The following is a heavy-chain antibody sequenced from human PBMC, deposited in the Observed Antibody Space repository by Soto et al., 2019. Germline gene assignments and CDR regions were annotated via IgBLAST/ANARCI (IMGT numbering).Heavy chain of an antibody. J-gene: IGHJ4*02. CDR2: INTYNGNT. CDR1: GYTFTNYG. V-gene: IGHV1-18*01. CDR3: ARERGNYRYFDY. Sequence: QVQLVQSGAEVKKPGASVKVSCKASGYTFTNYGITWVRQAPGQGLEWMGWINTYNGNTKYAQRLQGRVTMTADTSTSTAYMELRSLRSGDTAVYYCARERGNYRYFDYWGQGTLVTVSS. D-gene: IGHD3-16*02.